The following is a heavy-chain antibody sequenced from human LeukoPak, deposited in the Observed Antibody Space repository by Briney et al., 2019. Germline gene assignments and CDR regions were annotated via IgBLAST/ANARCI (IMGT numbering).Heavy chain of an antibody. CDR3: ARDLFGGWVTEYYFDY. Sequence: GGSLRLSCAASGFTFSSYSMNWVRQAPGKGLEWVSYISSSSSTIYYADSVKGRFTISRDNAKNSLYLQMNSLRAEDTAVYYYARDLFGGWVTEYYFDYWGQGTLVTVSS. D-gene: IGHD3-10*01. V-gene: IGHV3-48*01. J-gene: IGHJ4*02. CDR2: ISSSSSTI. CDR1: GFTFSSYS.